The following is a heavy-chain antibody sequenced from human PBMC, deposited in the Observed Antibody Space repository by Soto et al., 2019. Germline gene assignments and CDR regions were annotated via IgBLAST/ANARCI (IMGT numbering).Heavy chain of an antibody. V-gene: IGHV5-51*01. CDR2: IYPGDSDT. J-gene: IGHJ4*02. D-gene: IGHD3-9*01. Sequence: GESLKISCKGSGYSFTSYWIGWVRQMPGKGLEWMGIIYPGDSDTRYSPSFQGQVTISADKSISTAYLQWSSLKASDTAMYYCARQGYGLKDPFDWPPAFTDYWGQGTLVTVSS. CDR1: GYSFTSYW. CDR3: ARQGYGLKDPFDWPPAFTDY.